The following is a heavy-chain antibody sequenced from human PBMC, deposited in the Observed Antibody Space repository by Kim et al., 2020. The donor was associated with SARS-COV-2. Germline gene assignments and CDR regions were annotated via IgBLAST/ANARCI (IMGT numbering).Heavy chain of an antibody. CDR1: GFTFSSYD. J-gene: IGHJ6*03. D-gene: IGHD2-2*01. Sequence: GGSLRLSCAASGFTFSSYDMHWVRQATGKGLEWVSAIGTAGDTYYPGSVKGRFTISRENAKNSLYLQMNSLRAGDTAVYYCARAPYCSSTSCYPMYYYYMDVWGKGTTVTVSS. V-gene: IGHV3-13*01. CDR3: ARAPYCSSTSCYPMYYYYMDV. CDR2: IGTAGDT.